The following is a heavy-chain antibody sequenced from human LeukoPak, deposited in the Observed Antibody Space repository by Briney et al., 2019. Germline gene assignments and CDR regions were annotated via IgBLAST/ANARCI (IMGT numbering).Heavy chain of an antibody. CDR2: SRNKANSYTT. D-gene: IGHD3-3*01. Sequence: PGGSLRLSCATSGFTFSDYYMDWVRQAPGKGLEGVARSRNKANSYTTKYAASVEGRFTISRDDSKNSLYLQMNSLQTDDTAVYYCVRVRVVTPPAAFHIWGQGTMVTVSS. V-gene: IGHV3-72*01. CDR1: GFTFSDYY. CDR3: VRVRVVTPPAAFHI. J-gene: IGHJ3*02.